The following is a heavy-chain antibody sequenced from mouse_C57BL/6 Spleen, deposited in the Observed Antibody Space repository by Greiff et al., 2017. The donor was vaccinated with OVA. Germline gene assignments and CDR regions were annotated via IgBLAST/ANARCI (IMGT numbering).Heavy chain of an antibody. J-gene: IGHJ2*01. CDR1: GYAFSSSW. Sequence: VQLQESGPELVKPGASVKISCKASGYAFSSSWMNWVKQRPGKGLEWIGRIYPGDGDTNYNGKFKGKATLTADKSSNPAYLQLSSLTSEDSAVYCGASERGTFEYWGQGTTLTVSS. V-gene: IGHV1-82*01. CDR3: ASERGTFEY. CDR2: IYPGDGDT. D-gene: IGHD2-14*01.